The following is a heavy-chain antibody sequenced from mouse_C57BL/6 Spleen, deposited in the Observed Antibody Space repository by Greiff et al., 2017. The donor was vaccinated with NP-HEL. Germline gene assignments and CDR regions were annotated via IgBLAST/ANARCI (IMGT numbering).Heavy chain of an antibody. J-gene: IGHJ2*01. Sequence: QVQLQQPGAELVKPGASVKLSCKASGYTFTSYWMQWVKQRPGQGLEWIGEIDPSDSYTNYNQKFKGKATLTVDTSSSTAYMQLSSLTSEDSAVYYCARKATFDYWGKGTTLTVSS. V-gene: IGHV1-50*01. D-gene: IGHD3-2*02. CDR3: ARKATFDY. CDR2: IDPSDSYT. CDR1: GYTFTSYW.